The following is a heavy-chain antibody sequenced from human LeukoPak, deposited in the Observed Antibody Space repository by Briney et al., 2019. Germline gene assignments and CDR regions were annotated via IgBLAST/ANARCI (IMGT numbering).Heavy chain of an antibody. Sequence: GASVKVSCKASGYTFTGYYMHWVRQAPGQGLEWMGWINPNSGGTNYAQKFQGRVTMTRDTSISTAYMELSRLRSEDTAVYYCARVSSDCSSTSCYVYDAFDIWGQGTMVTVSS. CDR2: INPNSGGT. V-gene: IGHV1-2*02. J-gene: IGHJ3*02. CDR1: GYTFTGYY. CDR3: ARVSSDCSSTSCYVYDAFDI. D-gene: IGHD2-2*01.